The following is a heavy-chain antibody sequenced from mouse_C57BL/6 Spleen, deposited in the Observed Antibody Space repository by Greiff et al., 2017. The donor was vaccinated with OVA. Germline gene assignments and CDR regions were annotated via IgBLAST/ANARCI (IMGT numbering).Heavy chain of an antibody. V-gene: IGHV1-64*01. CDR1: GYTFTSYW. CDR3: ARGLGGGAWFAY. CDR2: IHPNSGST. Sequence: QVQLQQPGAELVKPGASVKLSCKASGYTFTSYWMHWVKQRPGQGLEWIGMIHPNSGSTNYNEKFKSKATLTVDKSSSTAYMQLSSLTSEDSAVYYCARGLGGGAWFAYWGQGTLVTVSA. J-gene: IGHJ3*01. D-gene: IGHD4-1*01.